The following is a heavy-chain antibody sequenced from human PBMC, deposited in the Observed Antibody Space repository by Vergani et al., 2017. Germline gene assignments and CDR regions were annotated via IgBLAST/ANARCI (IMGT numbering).Heavy chain of an antibody. V-gene: IGHV2-26*01. J-gene: IGHJ6*02. CDR2: IFSNDEK. CDR3: ARDKYSGSYYGVDYYYYGMDV. Sequence: QVTLKESGPVLVKPTETLTLTCTVSGFSLSNARMGVSWIRQPPGKALEWLAHIFSNDEKSYSTSLKSRLTISKDTSKSQVVLTMTNMGPVDTATYYCARDKYSGSYYGVDYYYYGMDVWGQGTTVTVSS. CDR1: GFSLSNARMG. D-gene: IGHD1-26*01.